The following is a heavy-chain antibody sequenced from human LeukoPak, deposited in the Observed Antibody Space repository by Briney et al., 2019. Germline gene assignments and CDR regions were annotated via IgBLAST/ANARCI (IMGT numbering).Heavy chain of an antibody. CDR1: GFTFSFYG. J-gene: IGHJ5*02. D-gene: IGHD3-10*02. CDR3: AKDRYYDIRGRLDP. V-gene: IGHV3-30*18. Sequence: GTSLRLSCAASGFTFSFYGIHWVGQAPGKGLEWVAVISDDGSTKYYSDSVKGRFTVSRDNSKDTLYLQMNSLTTEDTAVYYCAKDRYYDIRGRLDPWGQGTLVTVSS. CDR2: ISDDGSTK.